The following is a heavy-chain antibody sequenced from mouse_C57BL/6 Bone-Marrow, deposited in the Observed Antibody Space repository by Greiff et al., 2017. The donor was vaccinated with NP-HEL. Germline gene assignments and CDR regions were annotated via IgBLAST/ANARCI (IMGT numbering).Heavy chain of an antibody. CDR2: IRSKSNNYAT. J-gene: IGHJ4*01. CDR3: VRRGLGGLYYAMDY. CDR1: GFSFNTYA. Sequence: EVQGVESGGGLVQPKGSLKLSCAASGFSFNTYAMNWVRQAPGKGLEWVARIRSKSNNYATYYADSVKDRFTISRDDSESMLYLQMNNLKTEDTAMYYCVRRGLGGLYYAMDYWGQGTSVTVSS. D-gene: IGHD2-4*01. V-gene: IGHV10-1*01.